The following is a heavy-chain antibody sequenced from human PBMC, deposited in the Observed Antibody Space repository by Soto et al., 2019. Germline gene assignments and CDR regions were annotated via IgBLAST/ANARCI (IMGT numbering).Heavy chain of an antibody. CDR1: GGTFSSYA. CDR2: IIPIFGTA. V-gene: IGHV1-69*01. CDR3: ARIPLRHTNNYGGMPDAGVICA. Sequence: QVQLVQSGAEVKKPGSSVKVSCKASGGTFSSYAISWVRQAPGQGLEWMGGIIPIFGTANYAQKFQGRVTITADESTSTAYMELSSLRSEDTAVYYCARIPLRHTNNYGGMPDAGVICAWGQGTLVTVSS. D-gene: IGHD4-17*01. J-gene: IGHJ5*02.